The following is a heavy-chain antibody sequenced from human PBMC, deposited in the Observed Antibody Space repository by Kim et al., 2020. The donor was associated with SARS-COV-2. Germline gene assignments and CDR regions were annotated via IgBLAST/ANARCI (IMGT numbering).Heavy chain of an antibody. CDR3: TTRIAARLAFDY. J-gene: IGHJ4*02. CDR2: IKSKTDGGTT. CDR1: GFTFSNAW. D-gene: IGHD6-6*01. Sequence: GGSLRLSCAASGFTFSNAWMSWVRQAPGKGLEWVGRIKSKTDGGTTDYAAPVKGRFTISRDDSKNTLYLQMNSLKTEDTAVYYCTTRIAARLAFDYWGQGTLVTVSS. V-gene: IGHV3-15*01.